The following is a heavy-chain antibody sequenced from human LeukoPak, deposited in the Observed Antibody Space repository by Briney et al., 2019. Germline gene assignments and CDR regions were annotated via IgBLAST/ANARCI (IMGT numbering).Heavy chain of an antibody. Sequence: SETLSLTCAVYGGSFSGYYWSWIRQPPGKGLEWIGEINHSGSTNYNPSLKSRVTISVDTSKNQFSLNLSSVTAADTAVYYCARVNINNWHSCDYWGQGTLVTVSS. V-gene: IGHV4-34*01. J-gene: IGHJ4*02. CDR2: INHSGST. CDR3: ARVNINNWHSCDY. CDR1: GGSFSGYY. D-gene: IGHD1-1*01.